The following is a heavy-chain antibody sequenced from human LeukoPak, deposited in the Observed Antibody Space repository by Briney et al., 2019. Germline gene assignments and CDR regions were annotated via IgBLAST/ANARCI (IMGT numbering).Heavy chain of an antibody. D-gene: IGHD3-10*02. V-gene: IGHV3-30*03. CDR3: ASETSMSGPYYFDY. Sequence: KTGGSLRLSCAASGFTFSSYGMHWVRQAPGKGLEWVAVISYDGSNKYYADSVKGRFTISRDNSKNTLYLQMNSLRAEDTAVYYCASETSMSGPYYFDYWGQGTLVTVSS. J-gene: IGHJ4*02. CDR2: ISYDGSNK. CDR1: GFTFSSYG.